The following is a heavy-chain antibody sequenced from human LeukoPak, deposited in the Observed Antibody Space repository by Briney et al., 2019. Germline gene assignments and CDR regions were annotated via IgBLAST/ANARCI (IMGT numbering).Heavy chain of an antibody. J-gene: IGHJ5*01. Sequence: SETLSLTCTVSGGSISSSTYHWGWIRQPPGKGLEWIGSIYYSGNTYHNPSLKSRVTISVDTSKNQFSVKLSSVTAADTAVYYCARHSSPHAGSSSWYGFWGQGTLVTVSS. V-gene: IGHV4-39*01. D-gene: IGHD2-15*01. CDR1: GGSISSSTYH. CDR3: ARHSSPHAGSSSWYGF. CDR2: IYYSGNT.